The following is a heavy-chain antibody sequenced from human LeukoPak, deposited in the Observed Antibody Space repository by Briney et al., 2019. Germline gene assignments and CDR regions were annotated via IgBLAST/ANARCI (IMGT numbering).Heavy chain of an antibody. Sequence: PSETLSLTCTVSGGSISGYYWSWIRQPPGKGLEWIGYIYYSGSTNYSPSLKSRLTISVDTSKNQFSLKLSSVTAADTAVYYCARTYGSSGLGYFDLWGRGTLVTASS. J-gene: IGHJ2*01. V-gene: IGHV4-59*01. D-gene: IGHD6-13*01. CDR1: GGSISGYY. CDR3: ARTYGSSGLGYFDL. CDR2: IYYSGST.